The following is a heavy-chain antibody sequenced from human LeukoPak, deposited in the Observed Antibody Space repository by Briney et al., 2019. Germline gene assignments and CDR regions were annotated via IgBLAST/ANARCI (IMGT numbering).Heavy chain of an antibody. V-gene: IGHV1-69*05. CDR1: GGTFSSYA. J-gene: IGHJ4*02. D-gene: IGHD3-10*01. CDR3: ASESGFGELSEGSDY. Sequence: SVKVSCKASGGTFSSYAISWVRQAPGQGLEWMGGIIPIFGTANYAQKFQGRVTITTDESTSTAYMELSSLRSEDTAVYYCASESGFGELSEGSDYWGQGTLVTVSS. CDR2: IIPIFGTA.